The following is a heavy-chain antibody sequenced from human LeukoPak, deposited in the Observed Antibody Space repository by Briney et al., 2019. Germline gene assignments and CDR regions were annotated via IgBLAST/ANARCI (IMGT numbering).Heavy chain of an antibody. CDR1: GGSISSTPHY. Sequence: PSETLSLTCTVSGGSISSTPHYWGWIRQPAGKGLEWMGRISSAGHTNYSPFLKGRVLLSVDTSRNQFSLKLTSVTAADTAVYYYAGDDCSSSSCYLFHWGQGTLVTVSS. J-gene: IGHJ4*02. D-gene: IGHD2-2*01. CDR2: ISSAGHT. CDR3: AGDDCSSSSCYLFH. V-gene: IGHV4-61*02.